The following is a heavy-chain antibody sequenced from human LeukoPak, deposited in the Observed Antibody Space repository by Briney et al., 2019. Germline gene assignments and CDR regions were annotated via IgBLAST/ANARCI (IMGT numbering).Heavy chain of an antibody. Sequence: GGSLRLSCAASGFTFSSYAMNWVRQAPGKGLEWVSTISGSGGSTYYADSVQGRFTISRDNSKSTLCLQMNSLRAEDTAVYYCAKQLGYCSDGSCYFPYWGQGTLVTVSS. CDR2: ISGSGGST. CDR1: GFTFSSYA. D-gene: IGHD2-15*01. J-gene: IGHJ4*02. CDR3: AKQLGYCSDGSCYFPY. V-gene: IGHV3-23*01.